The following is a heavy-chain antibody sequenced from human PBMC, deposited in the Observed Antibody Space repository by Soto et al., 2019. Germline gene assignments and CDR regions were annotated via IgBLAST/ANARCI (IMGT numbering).Heavy chain of an antibody. CDR1: GFTFSSYA. CDR2: ISYDGSNK. D-gene: IGHD2-15*01. V-gene: IGHV3-30-3*01. CDR3: ARGRGRGLRKNSGMDV. J-gene: IGHJ6*02. Sequence: QPGGSLRLSCAASGFTFSSYAMHWVRQAPGKGLEWVAVISYDGSNKYYADSVKGRFTISRDNSKNTLYLQMNSLRAEDTAVYYCARGRGRGLRKNSGMDVWGQGTTVTVSS.